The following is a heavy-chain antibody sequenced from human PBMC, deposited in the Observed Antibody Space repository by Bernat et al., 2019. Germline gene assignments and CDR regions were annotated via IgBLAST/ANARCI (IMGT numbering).Heavy chain of an antibody. CDR1: GGSFSGYY. V-gene: IGHV4-34*01. Sequence: QVQLQQWGAGLLKPSETLSLTCAVYGGSFSGYYWSWIRQPPGKGLEWIGEINHRGSTNYNPSLKSRVTISVDPSKNQFSLKLSSVTAADTAVYYCARGGIWYEYYYYYMDVWGKGTTVTVSS. J-gene: IGHJ6*03. CDR3: ARGGIWYEYYYYYMDV. CDR2: INHRGST. D-gene: IGHD6-13*01.